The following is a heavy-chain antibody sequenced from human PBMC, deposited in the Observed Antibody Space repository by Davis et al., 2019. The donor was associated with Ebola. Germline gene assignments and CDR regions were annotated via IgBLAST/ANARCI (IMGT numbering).Heavy chain of an antibody. J-gene: IGHJ6*02. CDR1: GYTFTSYA. CDR2: INPGNGNT. Sequence: AASVKVSCKASGYTFTSYAMHWVRQAPGQRLEWMGWINPGNGNTKYSQKLQGRVTMTTDTSTSTAYMELRSLRSDDTAVYYCARQLGEFFLSGMEVWGQGTTVTVSS. CDR3: ARQLGEFFLSGMEV. D-gene: IGHD3-16*01. V-gene: IGHV1-3*01.